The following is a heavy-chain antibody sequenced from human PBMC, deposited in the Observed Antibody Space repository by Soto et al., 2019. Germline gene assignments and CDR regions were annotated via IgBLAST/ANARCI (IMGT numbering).Heavy chain of an antibody. J-gene: IGHJ4*02. CDR3: ARHQSYYDSSGYYYYFDY. D-gene: IGHD3-22*01. CDR2: IYYSGST. Sequence: SETLSLTCTVSGGSISSYYWSWIRQPPGKGLEWIGYIYYSGSTNYNPSLKSRVTISVDTSKNQFSLKLSSVTAADTAVYYCARHQSYYDSSGYYYYFDYWGQGTLVTVSS. CDR1: GGSISSYY. V-gene: IGHV4-59*08.